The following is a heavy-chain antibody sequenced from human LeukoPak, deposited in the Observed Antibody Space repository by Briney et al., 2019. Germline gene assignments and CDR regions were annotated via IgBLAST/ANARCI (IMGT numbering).Heavy chain of an antibody. J-gene: IGHJ3*01. D-gene: IGHD3-10*01. Sequence: ASVKVSCKASGYTFTGYHMHWVRQAPEHGLEWMGWINPNSGGTNYAQKFQGRVTMTRDTSISTAYMELSRLGSDDTAVYYCASGREYSGSGSHDDAFDVWDQGTMVTVSS. CDR1: GYTFTGYH. CDR2: INPNSGGT. CDR3: ASGREYSGSGSHDDAFDV. V-gene: IGHV1-2*02.